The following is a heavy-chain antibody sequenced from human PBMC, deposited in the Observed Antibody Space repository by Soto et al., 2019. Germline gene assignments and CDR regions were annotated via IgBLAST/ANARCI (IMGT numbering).Heavy chain of an antibody. D-gene: IGHD2-15*01. CDR3: ARASDKPVNERYCSGGSCFSELGDY. CDR1: GYTFTSYG. V-gene: IGHV1-18*04. CDR2: ISAYNGNT. Sequence: GASVKVSCKASGYTFTSYGISWVRQAPGQGLEWMGWISAYNGNTNYAQKLQGRVTMTTDTSTSTAYMELRSLRSDDTAVYYCARASDKPVNERYCSGGSCFSELGDYWGQGTLVTVSS. J-gene: IGHJ4*02.